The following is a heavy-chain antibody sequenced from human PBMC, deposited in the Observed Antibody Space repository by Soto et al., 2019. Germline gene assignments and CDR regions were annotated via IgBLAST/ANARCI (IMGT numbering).Heavy chain of an antibody. CDR1: GGSISSYY. CDR2: IYYSGST. Sequence: QVQLQESGPGLVKPSETLSLTCTVSGGSISSYYWSWIRQPPGKGLEWIGYIYYSGSTNYNPSLKSRVTISVGTSKNQFSLKLSSVTAADTAVYYCARQAYSGSYSRGGFDYWGQGTLVTVSS. CDR3: ARQAYSGSYSRGGFDY. V-gene: IGHV4-59*08. J-gene: IGHJ4*02. D-gene: IGHD1-26*01.